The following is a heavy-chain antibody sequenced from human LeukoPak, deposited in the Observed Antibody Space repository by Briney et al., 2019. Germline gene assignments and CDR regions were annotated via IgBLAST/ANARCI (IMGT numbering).Heavy chain of an antibody. D-gene: IGHD3-10*01. CDR2: ISAYNGNT. CDR1: GYTFTSYG. Sequence: ASVKVSCKASGYTFTSYGISWVRQAPGQGLEWMGWISAYNGNTNYAQKLQGRVTMTTDTSTSTAYMELRSLRSDDTAVYYCARLEIRDYYGSGSYYPHRGMDVWGQGTTVTVSS. J-gene: IGHJ6*02. CDR3: ARLEIRDYYGSGSYYPHRGMDV. V-gene: IGHV1-18*01.